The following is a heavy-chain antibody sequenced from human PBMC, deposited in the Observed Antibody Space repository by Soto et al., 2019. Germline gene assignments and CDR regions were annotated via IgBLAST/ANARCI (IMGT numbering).Heavy chain of an antibody. CDR2: ISSSGSTI. D-gene: IGHD3-10*01. Sequence: GGSLRLSCAASGFTFSDYYMSWIRQAPGKGLEWVSYISSSGSTIYYADSVKGRFTISRDNAKNSQYLQMNSLRAEDTAVYYCARGGGGSGSYIYYYYYYMDVWGKGTTVTVSS. CDR1: GFTFSDYY. CDR3: ARGGGGSGSYIYYYYYYMDV. J-gene: IGHJ6*03. V-gene: IGHV3-11*01.